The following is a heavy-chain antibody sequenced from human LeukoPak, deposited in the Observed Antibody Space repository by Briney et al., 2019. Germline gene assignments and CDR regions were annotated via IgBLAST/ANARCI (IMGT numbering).Heavy chain of an antibody. Sequence: PGGSLRLSCIASGFTFSHFWMSWVRQAPGKGLEWVANIKPDDTEKYYGNSVKGRFTILRDNAKNSLYLQMNSLRAEDTAVYYCVTHEVTVITRSTFDYWGQGTLVTVSS. J-gene: IGHJ4*02. D-gene: IGHD4-23*01. CDR2: IKPDDTEK. CDR1: GFTFSHFW. CDR3: VTHEVTVITRSTFDY. V-gene: IGHV3-7*01.